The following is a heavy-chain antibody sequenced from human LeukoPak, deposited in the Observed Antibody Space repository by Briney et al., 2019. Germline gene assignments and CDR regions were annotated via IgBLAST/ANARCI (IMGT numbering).Heavy chain of an antibody. CDR1: GFTFSDYY. CDR2: IYSGGST. J-gene: IGHJ6*02. D-gene: IGHD3-22*01. CDR3: ARYYYDSSGDYYYGMDV. V-gene: IGHV3-53*01. Sequence: GGSLRLSCAASGFTFSDYYMSWIRQAPGKGLEWVSVIYSGGSTYYADSVEGRFTISRDNSKNTLYLQMNSLRAEDTAVYYCARYYYDSSGDYYYGMDVWGQGTTVTVSS.